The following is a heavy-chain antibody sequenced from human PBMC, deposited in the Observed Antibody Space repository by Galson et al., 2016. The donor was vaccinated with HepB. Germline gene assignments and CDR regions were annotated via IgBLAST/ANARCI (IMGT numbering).Heavy chain of an antibody. Sequence: SLRLSCAASAFTFSTSGMHWVRQAPGMGLEWVAVISYDGSKKYYADSVKGRFTISRDNSKNTLYLQMHSPRTEDTAVYYCAKDPYYYGSESYYFDYWGQGILVTVSS. CDR1: AFTFSTSG. CDR3: AKDPYYYGSESYYFDY. D-gene: IGHD3-10*01. V-gene: IGHV3-30*18. CDR2: ISYDGSKK. J-gene: IGHJ4*02.